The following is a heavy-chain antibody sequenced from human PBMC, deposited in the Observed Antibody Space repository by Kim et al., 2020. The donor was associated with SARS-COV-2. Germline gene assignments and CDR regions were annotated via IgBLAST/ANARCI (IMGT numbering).Heavy chain of an antibody. J-gene: IGHJ6*02. D-gene: IGHD6-19*01. CDR2: IYTSGST. CDR1: GGSISSYY. CDR3: ARDWVAGTDPYYYYGMDV. Sequence: SETLSLTCTVSGGSISSYYWSWIRQPAGKGLEWIGRIYTSGSTNYNPSLKSRVTMSVDTSKNQFSLKLSSVTAADTAVYYCARDWVAGTDPYYYYGMDVWGQGTTVTVSS. V-gene: IGHV4-4*07.